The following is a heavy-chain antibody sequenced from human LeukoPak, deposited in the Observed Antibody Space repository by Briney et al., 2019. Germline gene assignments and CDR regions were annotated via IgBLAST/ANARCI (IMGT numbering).Heavy chain of an antibody. CDR2: IGDDGSHK. CDR1: GFTFYIYA. CDR3: ARDTTGHYDY. Sequence: PGRSLRLSCAASGFTFYIYAIYWVRQAPGKGLQWVAVIGDDGSHKDYVDSVKGRFTISRDNSKDTLYLEMNSLIAEDTAVYYCARDTTGHYDYWGQGTLVTVSS. D-gene: IGHD1-1*01. V-gene: IGHV3-30-3*01. J-gene: IGHJ4*02.